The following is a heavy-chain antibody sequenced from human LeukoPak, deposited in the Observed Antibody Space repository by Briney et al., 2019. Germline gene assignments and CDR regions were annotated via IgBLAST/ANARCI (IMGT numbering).Heavy chain of an antibody. Sequence: PGGSLRLSCAASEFTFSTFWMSWVRQAPGKGLEWVANIKADGSVKQYVDSVEGRFSISRDNARSSLYLQMNSLRAEDTAVYYCVRDSDYQRNSGGLYAHYDALDIWGHGTMVTVSS. CDR3: VRDSDYQRNSGGLYAHYDALDI. CDR1: EFTFSTFW. V-gene: IGHV3-7*01. D-gene: IGHD2-21*01. CDR2: IKADGSVK. J-gene: IGHJ3*02.